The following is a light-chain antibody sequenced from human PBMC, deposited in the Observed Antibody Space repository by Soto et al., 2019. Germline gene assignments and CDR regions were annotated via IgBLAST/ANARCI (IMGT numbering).Light chain of an antibody. CDR2: DDS. CDR1: NIGSYN. Sequence: SYELTQPPSVSVAPGQTARITRGGNNIGSYNVHWYQQKPGQAPVVVVYDDSDRPSGIPERLSGSNSGNTATLTISRVEAGDEADYYCQVWERSSDHVIFGGGTKLTVL. V-gene: IGLV3-21*02. CDR3: QVWERSSDHVI. J-gene: IGLJ2*01.